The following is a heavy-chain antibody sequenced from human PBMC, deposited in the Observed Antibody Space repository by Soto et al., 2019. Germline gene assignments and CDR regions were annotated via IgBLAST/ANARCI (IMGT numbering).Heavy chain of an antibody. CDR3: ATSPRFAFDF. D-gene: IGHD3-16*01. CDR2: ISYSGAT. J-gene: IGHJ3*01. CDR1: GGSVSGDKNY. V-gene: IGHV4-61*01. Sequence: QVQLQESGPGLVKPSETLSLTCSVPGGSVSGDKNYWSWIRQSPGKGLEWIGFISYSGATIYNPSRKSRLTISVDRSKNQFSLRLSSVTASDTALYYCATSPRFAFDFWGQGTTVIVSS.